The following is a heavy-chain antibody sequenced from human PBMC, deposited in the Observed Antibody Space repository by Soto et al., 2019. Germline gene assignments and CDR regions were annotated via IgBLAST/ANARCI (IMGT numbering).Heavy chain of an antibody. J-gene: IGHJ1*01. CDR3: AKDSSGYRPQYFQH. Sequence: GGSLRLSCAASGFPFSSYSMNWVRQAPGKGLEWVSYISSSSRTIYYADSVKGRFTISRDNSKNTLYLQMNSLRAEDTAVYYCAKDSSGYRPQYFQHWGQGTLVTVSS. CDR1: GFPFSSYS. D-gene: IGHD3-22*01. CDR2: ISSSSRTI. V-gene: IGHV3-48*01.